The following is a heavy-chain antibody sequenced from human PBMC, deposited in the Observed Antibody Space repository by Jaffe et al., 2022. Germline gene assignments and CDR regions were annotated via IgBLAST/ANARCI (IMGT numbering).Heavy chain of an antibody. CDR1: GYTFTSYA. CDR3: ARVPRITMVRGVIIGRDWFDP. J-gene: IGHJ5*02. Sequence: QVQLVQSGSELKKPGASVKVSCKASGYTFTSYAMNWVRQAPGQGLEWMGWINTNTGNPTYAQGFTGRFVFSLDTSVSTAYLQISSLKAEDTAVYYCARVPRITMVRGVIIGRDWFDPWGQGTLVTVSS. V-gene: IGHV7-4-1*02. CDR2: INTNTGNP. D-gene: IGHD3-10*01.